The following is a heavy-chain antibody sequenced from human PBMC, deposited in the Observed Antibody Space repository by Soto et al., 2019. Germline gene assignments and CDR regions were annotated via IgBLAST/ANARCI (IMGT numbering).Heavy chain of an antibody. CDR3: AKDTRPFEERSTPPYFDY. CDR2: ISWNSGSI. J-gene: IGHJ4*02. V-gene: IGHV3-9*01. D-gene: IGHD1-26*01. Sequence: GGSLRLSCAASGFTFDDYAMHWVRQAPGKGLEWVSGISWNSGSIGYADSVKGRFTISRDNAKNSLYLQMNSLRAEDTALYYCAKDTRPFEERSTPPYFDYWGQGTLVTVSS. CDR1: GFTFDDYA.